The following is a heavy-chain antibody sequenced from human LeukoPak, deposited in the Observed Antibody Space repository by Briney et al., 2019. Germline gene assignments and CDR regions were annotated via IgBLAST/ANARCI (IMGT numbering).Heavy chain of an antibody. CDR2: INPSGGST. J-gene: IGHJ4*02. CDR1: GYTFTSYY. CDR3: ARFLAVAGDYSFDY. Sequence: ASVKVSCKASGYTFTSYYMHWVRQAPGQGLEWMGIINPSGGSTSYAQKFQGRVTMTRDMSTSTAYMELRSLRSDDTAVYYCARFLAVAGDYSFDYWGQGTLVTVSS. V-gene: IGHV1-46*01. D-gene: IGHD6-19*01.